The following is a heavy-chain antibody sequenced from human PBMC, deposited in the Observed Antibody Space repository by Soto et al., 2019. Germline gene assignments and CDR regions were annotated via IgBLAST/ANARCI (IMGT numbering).Heavy chain of an antibody. CDR3: AKRLNHGRHSSGYPRHDAFDI. D-gene: IGHD3-22*01. J-gene: IGHJ3*02. CDR2: ISGSGGST. Sequence: GGSLRLSCAASGFTFSSYAMSWVRQAPGKGLEWVSAISGSGGSTYYADSVKGRFTISRDNSKNTLYLQMNSLRAEDTAVYYCAKRLNHGRHSSGYPRHDAFDIWGQGTMVTVSS. V-gene: IGHV3-23*01. CDR1: GFTFSSYA.